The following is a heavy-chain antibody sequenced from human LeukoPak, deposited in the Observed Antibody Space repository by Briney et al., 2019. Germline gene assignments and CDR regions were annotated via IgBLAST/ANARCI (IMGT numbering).Heavy chain of an antibody. D-gene: IGHD2-15*01. CDR3: ARQEYCSCGSCYPWFDP. J-gene: IGHJ5*02. CDR1: GYSINNYW. V-gene: IGHV5-51*01. CDR2: IYPADSDI. Sequence: GESLKISCKGSGYSINNYWIGWVRQMPGKGLEWMGIIYPADSDIRYSPSFQGQVTISADKSISTAYLQWSSLKASDTAMYYCARQEYCSCGSCYPWFDPWGQGTLVTVSS.